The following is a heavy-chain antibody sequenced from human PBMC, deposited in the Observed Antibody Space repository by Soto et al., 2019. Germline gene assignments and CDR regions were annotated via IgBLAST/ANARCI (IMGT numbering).Heavy chain of an antibody. CDR2: INHSGST. CDR3: ARDSSMVRGVIYFDY. Sequence: QVQLQQWGAGLLKPSETLSLTCAVYGGSFSGYYWSWIRQPPGKGLEWIGEINHSGSTNYNPSLKSRVTISVDTSKNQFSLKLSSVTAADTAVYYCARDSSMVRGVIYFDYWGQGTLVTVSS. J-gene: IGHJ4*02. D-gene: IGHD3-10*01. CDR1: GGSFSGYY. V-gene: IGHV4-34*01.